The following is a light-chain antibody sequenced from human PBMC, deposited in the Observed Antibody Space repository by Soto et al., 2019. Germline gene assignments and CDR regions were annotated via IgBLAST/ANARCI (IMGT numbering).Light chain of an antibody. CDR1: QSVGNNY. CDR3: QHYGALLWT. V-gene: IGKV3-20*01. CDR2: NAY. Sequence: IVLTQSPGTLSLSPGERATLSCRASQSVGNNYLAWYQQKPGQAPRLLIYNAYSRATGIPDRFGGSGSGTDFSLTISRLEPEDFAVYYCQHYGALLWTFGQGTKVEIK. J-gene: IGKJ1*01.